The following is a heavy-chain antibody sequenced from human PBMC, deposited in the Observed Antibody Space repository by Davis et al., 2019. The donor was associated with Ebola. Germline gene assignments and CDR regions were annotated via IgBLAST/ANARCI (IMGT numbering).Heavy chain of an antibody. CDR1: GFTFSSYA. V-gene: IGHV3-23*01. CDR2: ISGSGGST. Sequence: GGSLTLSCAASGFTFSSYAMSWVRQAPGKGLEWVSAISGSGGSTYYADPVKGRFTISRDNSKNTLYLQMNSLRAEDTAVYYCANGYDFWSGYPIWGQGTLVTVSS. J-gene: IGHJ4*02. D-gene: IGHD3-3*01. CDR3: ANGYDFWSGYPI.